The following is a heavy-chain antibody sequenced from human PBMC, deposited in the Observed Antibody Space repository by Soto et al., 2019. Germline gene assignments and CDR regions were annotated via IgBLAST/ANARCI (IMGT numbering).Heavy chain of an antibody. Sequence: PPEQLRVTKTVSGGPISPGSHYGCWIRQPPGKGLEWIGSIMYSGSTYSNPALQSRLTIAVDTSASESCLRLSSVTAADTAVYYCARHGYCVVDWYLLYYYYGLDVWGQGPSGT. CDR2: IMYSGST. J-gene: IGHJ6*02. D-gene: IGHD2-21*02. CDR3: ARHGYCVVDWYLLYYYYGLDV. V-gene: IGHV4-39*01. CDR1: GGPISPGSHY.